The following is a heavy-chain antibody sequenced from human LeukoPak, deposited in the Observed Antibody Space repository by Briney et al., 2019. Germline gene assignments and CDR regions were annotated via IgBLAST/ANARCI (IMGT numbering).Heavy chain of an antibody. CDR3: ARDPAAHWYSSGLFDY. D-gene: IGHD6-19*01. Sequence: ASVKVSCKASGYTFTSYYMHWVRQAPGQGLEWMGIINPSGGSTSYAQKFQGRVTMTRDMSTSTVYMELSSLRSEDTAVYYCARDPAAHWYSSGLFDYWGQGTLVTVSS. V-gene: IGHV1-46*01. CDR2: INPSGGST. CDR1: GYTFTSYY. J-gene: IGHJ4*02.